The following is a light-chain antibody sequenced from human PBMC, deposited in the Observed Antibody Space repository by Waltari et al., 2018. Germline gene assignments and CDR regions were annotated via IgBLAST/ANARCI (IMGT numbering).Light chain of an antibody. CDR3: QQRSKWFT. Sequence: LSCRASQSVSSYLAWYQQKPGQAPRLLIYDASKGATGIPARFTGSGSGTHFTLTISSLEPEDFAVYYCQQRSKWFTFGGGTKVEIK. V-gene: IGKV3-11*01. CDR1: QSVSSY. CDR2: DAS. J-gene: IGKJ4*01.